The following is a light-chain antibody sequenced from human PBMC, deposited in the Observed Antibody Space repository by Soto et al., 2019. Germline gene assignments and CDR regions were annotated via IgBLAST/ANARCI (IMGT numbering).Light chain of an antibody. CDR3: SSYTSGGNYV. J-gene: IGLJ1*01. Sequence: QSVLTQPASVSGSPGQSVAISCTGTSSDVAAYNFVSWYQQHPGKAPKLMVFDVSNRPSGVSNRFSGSKSDNTASLTISGLQAEDEADYYCSSYTSGGNYVFGTGTKVHRP. CDR1: SSDVAAYNF. V-gene: IGLV2-14*01. CDR2: DVS.